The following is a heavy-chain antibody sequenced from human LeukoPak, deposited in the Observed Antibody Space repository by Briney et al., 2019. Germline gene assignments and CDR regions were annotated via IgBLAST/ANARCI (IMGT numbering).Heavy chain of an antibody. D-gene: IGHD5-12*01. J-gene: IGHJ3*02. CDR1: GGSISSYY. CDR3: ARVRSPIVATIADAFDI. CDR2: IYYSGST. Sequence: SETLSLTCTVSGGSISSYYWSWIRQPPGKGLEWIGYIYYSGSTNYNPSLKSRVTISVDTSKNQFSLKLSSVTAADTAVYYCARVRSPIVATIADAFDIWGQGTMVTVSS. V-gene: IGHV4-59*01.